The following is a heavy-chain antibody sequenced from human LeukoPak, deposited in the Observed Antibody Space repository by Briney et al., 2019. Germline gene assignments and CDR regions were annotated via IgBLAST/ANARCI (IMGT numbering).Heavy chain of an antibody. Sequence: ASVKVSCKASGYTFTGYYMHWVRQAPGQGLEWMGWINPNSGGTNYAQKLQGRVTMTTDTSTSTAYMELRSLRSDDTAVYYCARELRYFDWLGGYYGMDVWGQGTTVTVSS. D-gene: IGHD3-9*01. CDR1: GYTFTGYY. J-gene: IGHJ6*02. CDR3: ARELRYFDWLGGYYGMDV. CDR2: INPNSGGT. V-gene: IGHV1-2*02.